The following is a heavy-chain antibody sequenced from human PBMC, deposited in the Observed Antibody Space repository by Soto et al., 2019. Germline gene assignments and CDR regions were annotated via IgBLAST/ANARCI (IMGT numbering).Heavy chain of an antibody. CDR1: GYTFTSYA. CDR3: ARGSIVAYIAPFDY. CDR2: INAGNGNT. Sequence: GASVKVSCKASGYTFTSYAMHWVRQAPGQRLEWMGWINAGNGNTKYSQKFQGRVTITRDTSASTAYMELSSLRSEDTAVYYCARGSIVAYIAPFDYWGQGTLVTVSS. V-gene: IGHV1-3*01. J-gene: IGHJ4*02. D-gene: IGHD1-26*01.